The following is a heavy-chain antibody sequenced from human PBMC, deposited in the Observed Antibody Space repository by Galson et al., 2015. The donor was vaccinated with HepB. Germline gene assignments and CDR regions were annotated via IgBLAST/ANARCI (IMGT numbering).Heavy chain of an antibody. J-gene: IGHJ4*02. CDR1: GFTFRDYA. Sequence: SLRLSCAASGFTFRDYAVGWVRQAPGKGLEWVSAISGRGSATFYSDLVKGRFPISRDNSKDIVFLQMSSLRADDTALYYCARKSRVVPSAPFDHWGQGTLVTVSS. CDR3: ARKSRVVPSAPFDH. CDR2: ISGRGSAT. D-gene: IGHD2-15*01. V-gene: IGHV3-23*01.